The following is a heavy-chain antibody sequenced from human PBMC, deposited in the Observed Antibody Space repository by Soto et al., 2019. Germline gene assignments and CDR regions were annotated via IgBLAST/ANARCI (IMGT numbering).Heavy chain of an antibody. J-gene: IGHJ6*02. CDR1: VWSFSSDL. Sequence: ESLKISCKGTVWSFSSDLIAWVRQMAGQGLEWMGIINPFDSNTKYGPSFHGHVTISADKSNNSAYLQWRSLKASDTAMYYCARIPCAHHFYNAMDVWGQGTRVTVAS. CDR3: ARIPCAHHFYNAMDV. V-gene: IGHV5-51*01. D-gene: IGHD3-3*02. CDR2: INPFDSNT.